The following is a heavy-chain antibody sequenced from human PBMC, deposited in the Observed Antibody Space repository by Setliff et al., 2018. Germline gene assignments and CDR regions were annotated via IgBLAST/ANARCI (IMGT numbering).Heavy chain of an antibody. Sequence: ASVKVSCKSSGYTFTSYGISWMRQAPGQGLEWMGWSSAYNGKTQYAQNIQGRVTMTTDTPTSTAYMELRSLRSDDTAVYYCARSPPNRGSGSGWYGDFWGQGTLVTVSS. J-gene: IGHJ4*02. CDR3: ARSPPNRGSGSGWYGDF. D-gene: IGHD6-19*01. V-gene: IGHV1-18*01. CDR1: GYTFTSYG. CDR2: SSAYNGKT.